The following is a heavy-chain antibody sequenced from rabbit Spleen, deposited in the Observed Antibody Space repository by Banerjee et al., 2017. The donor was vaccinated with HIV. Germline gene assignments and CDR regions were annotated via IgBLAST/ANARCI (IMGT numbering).Heavy chain of an antibody. Sequence: QSLEESGGGLVQPEGSLTLTCTASGFSFSSSDYMCWVRQAPGKGLECIACIYSGGSVSTYYANWAKGRFTISKTSSTTVTLQMTSLTAADTATYFCARDTSSSFSSYGMDLWGPGTLVTVS. J-gene: IGHJ6*01. CDR2: IYSGGSVST. CDR1: GFSFSSSDY. D-gene: IGHD1-1*01. V-gene: IGHV1S40*01. CDR3: ARDTSSSFSSYGMDL.